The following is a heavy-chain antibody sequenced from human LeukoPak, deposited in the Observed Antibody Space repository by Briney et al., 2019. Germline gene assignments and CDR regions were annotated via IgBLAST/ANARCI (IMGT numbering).Heavy chain of an antibody. CDR2: ISSRSFTI. V-gene: IGHV3-48*02. CDR3: ARSVIAVAGYDAFDI. J-gene: IGHJ3*02. D-gene: IGHD6-19*01. Sequence: GGSLRLSCAASQFSVTTNYMSWVRQAPGKGLDWVSYISSRSFTIYYADSVKGRFTISRDNAKNSLYLEMNSLRDEDTAVYYCARSVIAVAGYDAFDIWGQGTVVTVSS. CDR1: QFSVTTNY.